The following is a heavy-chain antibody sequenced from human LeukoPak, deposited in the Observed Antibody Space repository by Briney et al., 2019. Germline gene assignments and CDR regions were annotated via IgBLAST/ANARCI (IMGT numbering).Heavy chain of an antibody. CDR3: ARDGYCTNGVCYGWFDP. CDR1: GFTFSSYS. Sequence: GGSLRLSCAASGFTFSSYSMNWVRQAPGKGLEWGSSISSSSSYIYYADSVKGRFTISRDNAKNSLYLQMNSLRAEDTAVYYCARDGYCTNGVCYGWFDPWGQGTLVTVSS. J-gene: IGHJ5*02. V-gene: IGHV3-21*01. CDR2: ISSSSSYI. D-gene: IGHD2-8*01.